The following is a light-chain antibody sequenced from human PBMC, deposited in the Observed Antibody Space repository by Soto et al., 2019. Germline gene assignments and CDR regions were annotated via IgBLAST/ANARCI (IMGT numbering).Light chain of an antibody. Sequence: QSALTQPPSASGSPGQSVTISCTGTSSDVGGYNYVSWYQQHPGKAPKLMIYEVSKRPSGVPDRFSGSKSGNTASLTVSGLQAEDEADYYCSSYAGSNNFDVFCTGTKLTVL. V-gene: IGLV2-8*01. CDR2: EVS. CDR3: SSYAGSNNFDV. CDR1: SSDVGGYNY. J-gene: IGLJ1*01.